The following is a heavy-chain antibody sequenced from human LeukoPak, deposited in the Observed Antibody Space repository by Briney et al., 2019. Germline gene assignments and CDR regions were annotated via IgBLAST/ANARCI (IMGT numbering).Heavy chain of an antibody. D-gene: IGHD3-10*01. CDR2: ISGTGSAV. V-gene: IGHV3-23*01. J-gene: IGHJ6*03. Sequence: GGSRRLSCAASGFSFITYAMKWVRQAPGKGLEWVSGISGTGSAVGYADSVTGRFTVSRDTSKRTVYLQMSGLRLDDTAVYYCVKGSRTHYYFYSMDVWGKGNPVTVSS. CDR1: GFSFITYA. CDR3: VKGSRTHYYFYSMDV.